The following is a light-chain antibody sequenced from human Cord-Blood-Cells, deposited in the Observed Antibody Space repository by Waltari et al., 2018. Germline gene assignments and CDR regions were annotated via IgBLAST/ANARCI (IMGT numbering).Light chain of an antibody. J-gene: IGLJ1*01. CDR2: GNS. CDR3: QSYDSSLSVSYV. Sequence: QSVLTQPPSVSGAPGQRVTISCTGSSSNIGAGHDVHWYQQPPGTAPKLLIYGNSNRPSGVPDRFAGSKSGTSASLAITGLQAEDEADYYCQSYDSSLSVSYVFGTGTKVTVL. V-gene: IGLV1-40*01. CDR1: SSNIGAGHD.